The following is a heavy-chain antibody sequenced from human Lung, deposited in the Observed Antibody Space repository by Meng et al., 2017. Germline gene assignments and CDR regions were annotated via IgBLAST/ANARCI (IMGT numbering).Heavy chain of an antibody. CDR1: GFSFTDAW. Sequence: VEVVVVGGGLVKPGGSLRLSCVAVGFSFTDAWMSWVRQAPGKGLEWVGRIKSNSDGGTTDYAAPVKGRFTISRDDSKNTLYLQMNSLITEDTAVYFCATGAASADHWGQGTLVTVSS. J-gene: IGHJ4*02. D-gene: IGHD6-13*01. CDR2: IKSNSDGGTT. CDR3: ATGAASADH. V-gene: IGHV3-15*01.